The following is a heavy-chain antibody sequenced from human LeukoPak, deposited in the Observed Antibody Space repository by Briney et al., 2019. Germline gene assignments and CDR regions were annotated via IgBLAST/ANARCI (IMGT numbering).Heavy chain of an antibody. V-gene: IGHV4-4*07. D-gene: IGHD6-19*01. J-gene: IGHJ4*02. CDR1: GGSIGSYH. CDR2: IYSSGGT. CDR3: RGGRVAGTEIFDY. Sequence: SETLSLTCTVSGGSIGSYHWSWIRQPAGKGLEWIGRIYSSGGTNYNPSLNSRVTMSADTSKNQFSLRLSSMTAADTAVYYCRGGRVAGTEIFDYWGQGTLVTVSS.